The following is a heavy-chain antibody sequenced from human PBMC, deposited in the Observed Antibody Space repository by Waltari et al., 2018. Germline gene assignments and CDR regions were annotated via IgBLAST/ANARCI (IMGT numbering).Heavy chain of an antibody. V-gene: IGHV4-31*03. CDR3: ARDRHIEGARYMDV. CDR2: IYYSGST. CDR1: GGSLSSGGYY. J-gene: IGHJ6*03. Sequence: QVQLQESGPGLVKPSQTLSLTCTVSGGSLSSGGYYWSWIRQHPGKGLEWIGYIYYSGSTYYNPSLKSRVTISVDTSKNQFSLKLSSVTAADTAVYYCARDRHIEGARYMDVWGKGTTVTVSS. D-gene: IGHD2-21*01.